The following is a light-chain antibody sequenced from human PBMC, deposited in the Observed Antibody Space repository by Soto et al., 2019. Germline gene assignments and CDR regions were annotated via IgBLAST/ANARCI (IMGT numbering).Light chain of an antibody. CDR2: EVR. V-gene: IGLV2-8*01. CDR1: SSDVGGYRY. J-gene: IGLJ3*02. Sequence: QSALTQPASVSGSPGQSITISCTGSSSDVGGYRYVSWYQHLPGKAPKLIIYEVRKRPSGVPDRFSASKSANSASLTVSGLQPEDEADYYCGSYGGSNNWVFGGGTKLTVL. CDR3: GSYGGSNNWV.